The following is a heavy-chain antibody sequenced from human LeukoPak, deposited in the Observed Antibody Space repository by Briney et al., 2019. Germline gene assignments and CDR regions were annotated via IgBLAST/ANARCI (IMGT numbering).Heavy chain of an antibody. D-gene: IGHD3-10*01. V-gene: IGHV3-48*01. J-gene: IGHJ4*02. Sequence: GGSLRLSCAASGFTFSSHSMNWVRQAPGKGLEWVSYISSSSNAIHYADSVKGRFTISRDNAKNSLYLQMNSLRAEDTAVYFCARGYDSGVSFYWGQGTLVTVSS. CDR1: GFTFSSHS. CDR2: ISSSSNAI. CDR3: ARGYDSGVSFY.